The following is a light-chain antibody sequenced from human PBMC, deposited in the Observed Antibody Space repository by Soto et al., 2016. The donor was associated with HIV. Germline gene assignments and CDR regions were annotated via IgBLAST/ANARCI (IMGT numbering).Light chain of an antibody. J-gene: IGKJ1*01. Sequence: DIQLTQSPSTLSAAVGDRVTITCRASQSVNDWLAWYQQKPGTPPSLLIYKVSTLESGVPSRFSGVGFGTDFTLTISTLQPEDSAIYYCQQYNTPPWIFGQGTKVEI. CDR1: QSVNDW. CDR2: KVS. V-gene: IGKV1-5*03. CDR3: QQYNTPPWI.